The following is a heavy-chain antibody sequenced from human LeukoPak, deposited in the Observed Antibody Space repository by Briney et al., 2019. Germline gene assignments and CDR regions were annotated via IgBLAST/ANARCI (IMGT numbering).Heavy chain of an antibody. CDR1: GFTFSNYW. Sequence: PGGSLTLSCAASGFTFSNYWMTWVRQAPGKGLEWVANIEPDGSRKYYVDSVQGRFTISRDNTKNSLFLQMNSLRAEDTAVYYCYSTGWHEYYYTGMDVWGQGTTVIVSS. J-gene: IGHJ6*02. D-gene: IGHD6-19*01. CDR2: IEPDGSRK. V-gene: IGHV3-7*01. CDR3: YSTGWHEYYYTGMDV.